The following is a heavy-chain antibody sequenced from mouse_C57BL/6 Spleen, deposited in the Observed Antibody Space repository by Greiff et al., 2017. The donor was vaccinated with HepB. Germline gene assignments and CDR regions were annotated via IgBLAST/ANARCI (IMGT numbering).Heavy chain of an antibody. Sequence: VQLQQPGAELVKPGASVQLSCKASGYTFTSYWMQWVKQRPGQGLEWIGEIDPSDSYTNYNQKFKGKATLTVDTSSSTAYMQLSSLTSEDSAVYYCATGFDYWGQGTTLTVSS. CDR2: IDPSDSYT. CDR1: GYTFTSYW. CDR3: ATGFDY. V-gene: IGHV1-50*01. J-gene: IGHJ2*01.